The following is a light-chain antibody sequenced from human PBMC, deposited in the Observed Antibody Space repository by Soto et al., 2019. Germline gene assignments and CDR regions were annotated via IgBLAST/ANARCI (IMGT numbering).Light chain of an antibody. J-gene: IGKJ5*01. Sequence: GDRVTITCRASQSISSWLAWYQQKPGKAPKLLIYDASSLESGVPSRFSGSGSGTEFTLTISSLQPDDFATYYCQLSDSSLTFGQGTRLEI. V-gene: IGKV1-5*01. CDR1: QSISSW. CDR3: QLSDSSLT. CDR2: DAS.